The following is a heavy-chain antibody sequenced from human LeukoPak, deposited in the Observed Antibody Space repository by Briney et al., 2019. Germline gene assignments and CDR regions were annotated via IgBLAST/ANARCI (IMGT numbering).Heavy chain of an antibody. CDR3: ARDLATYDFWSGYYGYYFDY. CDR2: IYYSGST. J-gene: IGHJ4*02. CDR1: GGSISSSSYY. V-gene: IGHV4-39*07. D-gene: IGHD3-3*01. Sequence: SSETLSLTCTVSGGSISSSSYYWGWIRQPPGTGLEWIGSIYYSGSTYYNPSLKSRVTISVDTSKNQFSLKLSSVTAADTAVYYCARDLATYDFWSGYYGYYFDYWGQGTLVTVSS.